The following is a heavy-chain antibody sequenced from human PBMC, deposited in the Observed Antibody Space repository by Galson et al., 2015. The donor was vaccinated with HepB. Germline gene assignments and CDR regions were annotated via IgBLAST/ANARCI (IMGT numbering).Heavy chain of an antibody. J-gene: IGHJ3*02. Sequence: PALVKPTQTLTLTCTFSGFSLSTSGMRVSWIRQPPGKALEWLARIDWDDDKFYSTSLKTRLTISKDTSKNQVVLTMTNMDPVDTATYYCARSRSSTRRPTHQGDAFDIWGQGTMVTVSS. V-gene: IGHV2-70*04. CDR2: IDWDDDK. CDR1: GFSLSTSGMR. D-gene: IGHD2-2*01. CDR3: ARSRSSTRRPTHQGDAFDI.